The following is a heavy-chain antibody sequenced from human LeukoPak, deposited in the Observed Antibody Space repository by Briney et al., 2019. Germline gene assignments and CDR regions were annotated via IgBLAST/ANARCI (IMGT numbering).Heavy chain of an antibody. CDR3: ARVFGSGSFYSH. Sequence: ASVKVSCKSSGYTFTGYYMHWVRQAPGQGLEWMGWVNPNGGGPIYAQKFRGRVTMTRDTSINTAYMELSGLRFDDTAVYYCARVFGSGSFYSHWGQGTLVTVSS. D-gene: IGHD3-10*01. CDR1: GYTFTGYY. CDR2: VNPNGGGP. V-gene: IGHV1-2*02. J-gene: IGHJ4*02.